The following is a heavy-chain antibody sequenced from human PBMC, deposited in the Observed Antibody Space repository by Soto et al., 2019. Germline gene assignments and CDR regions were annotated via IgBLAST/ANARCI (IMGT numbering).Heavy chain of an antibody. D-gene: IGHD7-27*01. CDR2: ISYDGSNK. V-gene: IGHV3-30*18. J-gene: IGHJ3*02. Sequence: QVQLVESGGGVVQPGRSLRLSCAASGFTFSSYGMHWVRQAPGKGLEWVALISYDGSNKYYADSVKGRFTISRDNSKNPLYLQMNSLRTEDTAVYYCAKDLGHGGRGAFDTWGQGTMVTVSS. CDR1: GFTFSSYG. CDR3: AKDLGHGGRGAFDT.